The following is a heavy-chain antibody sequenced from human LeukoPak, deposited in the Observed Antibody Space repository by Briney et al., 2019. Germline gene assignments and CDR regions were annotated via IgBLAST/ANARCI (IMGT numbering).Heavy chain of an antibody. D-gene: IGHD3-22*01. V-gene: IGHV3-30-3*01. CDR2: ISYDGSNK. CDR1: GFTFSSYA. Sequence: GRSLRLSCAASGFTFSSYAMHWVRQAPGKGLEWVAVISYDGSNKYYADSVKGRFTISRDNSKNTLYLQMNSLRAEDTAVYYCTTSSGYLNYWGQGTLVTVSS. J-gene: IGHJ4*02. CDR3: TTSSGYLNY.